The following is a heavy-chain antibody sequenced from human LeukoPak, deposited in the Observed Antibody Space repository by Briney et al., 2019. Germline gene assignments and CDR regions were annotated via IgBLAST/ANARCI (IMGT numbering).Heavy chain of an antibody. J-gene: IGHJ4*02. V-gene: IGHV3-30*01. D-gene: IGHD2-21*01. CDR3: ARETYLLVDY. CDR2: ISYDGSNK. CDR1: GFTFSSYA. Sequence: GGSLRLSCAASGFTFSSYAMHWVRQAPGKGLEWVAVISYDGSNKYYADSVKGRFTISRDNSKNTLYLQMNSLRAEDTAVYYCARETYLLVDYWGQGTLVTVSS.